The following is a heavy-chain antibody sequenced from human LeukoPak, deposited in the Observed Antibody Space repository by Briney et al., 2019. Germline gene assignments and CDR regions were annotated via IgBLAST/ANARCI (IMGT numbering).Heavy chain of an antibody. J-gene: IGHJ4*02. D-gene: IGHD2-15*01. CDR2: ISYDGNNQ. CDR3: ARVGSRYCSGANCYDGF. Sequence: PGTSLRLSCAVSGLAFSSLAMHWVRQAPGKGLEWVAFISYDGNNQYYADSVKGRFTISRDNSKNTLYLQMNNLRAEDTAIYYCARVGSRYCSGANCYDGFWGQGTLVSVSS. CDR1: GLAFSSLA. V-gene: IGHV3-30-3*01.